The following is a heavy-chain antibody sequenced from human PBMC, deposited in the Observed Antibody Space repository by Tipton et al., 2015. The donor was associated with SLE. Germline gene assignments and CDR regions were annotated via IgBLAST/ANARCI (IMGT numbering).Heavy chain of an antibody. CDR2: VYDSGTT. CDR3: AREASYCGGDCYPSWFDP. J-gene: IGHJ5*02. V-gene: IGHV4-39*07. CDR1: GDYITSDIYY. Sequence: TLSLTCFVSGDYITSDIYYWGWIRQPPGKGLEWIGSVYDSGTTYYNPSLKSRVTMSVDTSKNQFSLKLSSVTAADTAVYYCAREASYCGGDCYPSWFDPWGQGTLVTVSS. D-gene: IGHD2-21*01.